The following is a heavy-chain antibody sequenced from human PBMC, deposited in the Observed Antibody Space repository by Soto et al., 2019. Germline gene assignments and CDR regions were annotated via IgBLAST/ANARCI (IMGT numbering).Heavy chain of an antibody. CDR1: GYTFSSCW. CDR2: IKYDGSNK. D-gene: IGHD4-17*01. J-gene: IGHJ4*02. Sequence: PTGGSLRLSYAASGYTFSSCWMHWVRQAPGKGLEWVARIKYDGSNKYYADSVKGRFTISRDNSKNTLYLQMNSLRAEDTAVYYCAREYYGDYANGPYFDYWGQGTLVTVSS. V-gene: IGHV3-33*08. CDR3: AREYYGDYANGPYFDY.